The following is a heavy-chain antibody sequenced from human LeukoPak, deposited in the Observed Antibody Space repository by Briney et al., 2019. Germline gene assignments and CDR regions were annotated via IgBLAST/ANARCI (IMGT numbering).Heavy chain of an antibody. J-gene: IGHJ5*02. Sequence: SETLSLTCTVSGGSISSSSYYWGWVRQPPGKGREWIGSIYYSGSTYYNPSLKSRVTISVDTSKNQFSLKLSSVTAADTAVYYCARDTGNYYDSSGYPNWFDPWGQGTLVTVSS. CDR1: GGSISSSSYY. CDR2: IYYSGST. CDR3: ARDTGNYYDSSGYPNWFDP. V-gene: IGHV4-39*07. D-gene: IGHD3-22*01.